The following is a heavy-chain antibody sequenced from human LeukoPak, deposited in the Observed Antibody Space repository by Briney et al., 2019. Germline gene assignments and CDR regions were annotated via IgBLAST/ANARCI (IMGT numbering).Heavy chain of an antibody. D-gene: IGHD5-24*01. CDR2: IYYSGST. V-gene: IGHV4-59*01. CDR1: GGSISSYY. CDR3: ARETVGRRWLQSPRAFDI. Sequence: SESLSLTCTASGGSISSYYWSWIRQPPGKGLEWIGYIYYSGSTNYNPTLKSRVTIAVDTSKNQFSLKLSSVTAADTAVYYCARETVGRRWLQSPRAFDIWGQGTMVTVSS. J-gene: IGHJ3*02.